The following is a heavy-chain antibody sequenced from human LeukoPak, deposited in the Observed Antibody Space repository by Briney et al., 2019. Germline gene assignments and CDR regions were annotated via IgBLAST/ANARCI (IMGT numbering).Heavy chain of an antibody. CDR2: ISSSSSAI. CDR1: GFTFSSYS. V-gene: IGHV3-48*04. J-gene: IGHJ3*02. Sequence: GGSLRLSCAASGFTFSSYSMNWVRQAPGKGLEWVSYISSSSSAIYYADSVKGRFTISRDNAKNSLYLQMNSLRAEDTAVYYCARESEYYYDSSGYPSDAFDIWGQGTMVTVSS. CDR3: ARESEYYYDSSGYPSDAFDI. D-gene: IGHD3-22*01.